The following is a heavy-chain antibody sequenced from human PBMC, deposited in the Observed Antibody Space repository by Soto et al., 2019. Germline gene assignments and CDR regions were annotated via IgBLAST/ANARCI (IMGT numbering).Heavy chain of an antibody. J-gene: IGHJ3*01. D-gene: IGHD2-21*02. Sequence: SGGSLRLSCAASGFTFSSYGMHWVRQAPGKGLERVGVIWYDGSNTYYADSVKGRFTISRDNAKNSLYLQMNSLRAEDTAVYYCARGDRGAFDLWGQGTMVTVSS. CDR2: IWYDGSNT. CDR3: ARGDRGAFDL. V-gene: IGHV3-33*03. CDR1: GFTFSSYG.